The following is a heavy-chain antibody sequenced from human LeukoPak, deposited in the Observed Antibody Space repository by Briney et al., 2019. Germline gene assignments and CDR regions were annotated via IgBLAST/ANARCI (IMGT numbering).Heavy chain of an antibody. D-gene: IGHD3-22*01. CDR2: IYYSGST. CDR1: GGSISNYY. V-gene: IGHV4-59*01. CDR3: ARHQGLSGYYLYYFDY. Sequence: ETLSLTCTVSGGSISNYYWSWIRQPPGRGLEWIGYIYYSGSTNYNPSLKSRVTISVDTSKNQFSLKLNSVTAADTAVYYCARHQGLSGYYLYYFDYWGQGTLGTVSS. J-gene: IGHJ4*02.